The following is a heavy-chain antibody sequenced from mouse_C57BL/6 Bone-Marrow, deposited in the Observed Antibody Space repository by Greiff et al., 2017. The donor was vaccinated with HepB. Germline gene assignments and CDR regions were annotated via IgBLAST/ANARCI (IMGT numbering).Heavy chain of an antibody. D-gene: IGHD2-2*01. CDR2: IYPSDSET. CDR3: ATIYYGYDVNFDY. J-gene: IGHJ2*01. CDR1: GYTFTSYW. V-gene: IGHV1-61*01. Sequence: QVQLQQPGAELVRPGSSVKLSCKASGYTFTSYWMAWVKQSPGQGLEWIGNIYPSDSETHYNQKFKDKATLTVDKSSSTAYMQLSSLTSEDSAVYYCATIYYGYDVNFDYWGQGTTLTVSS.